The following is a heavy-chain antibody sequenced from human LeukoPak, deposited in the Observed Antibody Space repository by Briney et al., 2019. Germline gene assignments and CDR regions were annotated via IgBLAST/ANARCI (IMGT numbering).Heavy chain of an antibody. Sequence: PSETLSLTCTVSGGSISTYYWTWIRQPPGKGLEWIGYIYYSGSTNYNPSLKSRVTISVDTSKNQFSLKLSSVTAADTAVYYCARKNVGYRSGQLDYWGQGTLVTVSS. CDR1: GGSISTYY. J-gene: IGHJ4*02. CDR2: IYYSGST. D-gene: IGHD6-19*01. V-gene: IGHV4-59*01. CDR3: ARKNVGYRSGQLDY.